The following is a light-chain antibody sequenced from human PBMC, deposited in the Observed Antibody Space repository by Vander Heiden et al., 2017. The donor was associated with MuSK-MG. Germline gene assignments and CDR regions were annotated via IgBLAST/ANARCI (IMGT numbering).Light chain of an antibody. Sequence: DIHLTQSPSSLSASVGDRVTITCRASQGINSFLNWYQHAPGKAPKLLIYAAAVLQNGAPSRFSGRGSGTEFTFTMSGLQPEDFATYYCQQSFSSPPTFGQGTRLDIK. V-gene: IGKV1-39*01. CDR2: AAA. CDR3: QQSFSSPPT. J-gene: IGKJ5*01. CDR1: QGINSF.